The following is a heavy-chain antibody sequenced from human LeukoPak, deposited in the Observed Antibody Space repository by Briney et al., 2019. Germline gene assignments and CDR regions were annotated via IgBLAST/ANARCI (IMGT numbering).Heavy chain of an antibody. CDR2: IAHSGNGM. Sequence: GGSLRLSCAASGFTFSDYYMTWIRQAPGKGLEWVSHIAHSGNGMWYADAVKGRSTISRDNAKNLLFLQMDSLRAEDTAVYYCARGHYEMGVWGQGTTVIVSS. J-gene: IGHJ6*02. CDR1: GFTFSDYY. CDR3: ARGHYEMGV. V-gene: IGHV3-11*01.